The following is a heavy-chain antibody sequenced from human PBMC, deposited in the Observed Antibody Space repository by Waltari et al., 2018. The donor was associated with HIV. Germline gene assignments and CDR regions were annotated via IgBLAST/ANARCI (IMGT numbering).Heavy chain of an antibody. J-gene: IGHJ6*02. CDR1: GYTFTSYY. D-gene: IGHD5-18*01. V-gene: IGHV1-46*01. CDR2: INPTDDTT. Sequence: QVQLVQSGAEVKKPGASVKVSCQASGYTFTSYYMQWVRQAPGQGLEWMGIINPTDDTTSYAQKFQGRVTMTRDTSTSTVYMELSSLTSEDTAVYYYARGVPVETTMGKYYYYGMEVWGQGTTVTVSS. CDR3: ARGVPVETTMGKYYYYGMEV.